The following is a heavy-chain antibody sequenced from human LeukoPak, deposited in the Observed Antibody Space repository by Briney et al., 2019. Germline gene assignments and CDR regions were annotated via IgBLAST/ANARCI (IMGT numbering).Heavy chain of an antibody. V-gene: IGHV3-33*06. CDR3: AKDTSYGMDV. CDR2: IWYDGSNE. CDR1: GFSFRSYA. Sequence: PGKSLRLSCAASGFSFRSYAMHWVRKAPGKGLEWVTFIWYDGSNEYYADSVKGRFTTSRDNSKNTLYLQMNSLRAEDTAVYYCAKDTSYGMDVWGQGTTVTVSS. J-gene: IGHJ6*02.